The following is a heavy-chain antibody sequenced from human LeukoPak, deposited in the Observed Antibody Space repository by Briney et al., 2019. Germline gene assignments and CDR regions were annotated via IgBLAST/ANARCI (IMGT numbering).Heavy chain of an antibody. V-gene: IGHV3-21*01. CDR3: AREDSSGAQIY. D-gene: IGHD3-22*01. CDR1: GFTFSSYA. Sequence: SGGSLRLSCAASGFTFSSYAMSWVRQAPGKGLEWVSSISSSSSYIYYADSVKGRFTISRDNAKNSLYLQMNSLRAEDTAVYYCAREDSSGAQIYWGQGTLVTVSS. CDR2: ISSSSSYI. J-gene: IGHJ4*02.